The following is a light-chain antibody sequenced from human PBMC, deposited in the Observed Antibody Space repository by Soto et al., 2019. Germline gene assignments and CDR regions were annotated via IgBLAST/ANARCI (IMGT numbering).Light chain of an antibody. CDR2: DTN. V-gene: IGLV7-46*01. CDR3: LLYYSRARP. J-gene: IGLJ2*01. CDR1: TGAVTSGHY. Sequence: QAVVTQEPSLTVSPGGTVTLTCGSSTGAVTSGHYPYWFQQKPGQAPRTLIYDTNNKHSWTPARFSGSLLGGKAALTLSGAQPEDEAEYYCLLYYSRARPFGGGTKLTVL.